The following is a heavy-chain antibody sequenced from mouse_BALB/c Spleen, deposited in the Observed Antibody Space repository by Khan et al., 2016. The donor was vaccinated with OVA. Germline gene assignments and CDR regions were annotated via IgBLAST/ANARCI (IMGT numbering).Heavy chain of an antibody. D-gene: IGHD1-2*01. V-gene: IGHV1-77*01. CDR3: ARRNYFGYTFAY. J-gene: IGHJ3*01. Sequence: VQLQESGAELARPGASVKLSCTASGYTFTDYYINWVKQRTGQGLEWIGEIPPGSGDTYYNERFMGKATLTADKSSSTAYMQLSSLTSEASAVYFCARRNYFGYTFAYWGQGTLVTVSA. CDR1: GYTFTDYY. CDR2: IPPGSGDT.